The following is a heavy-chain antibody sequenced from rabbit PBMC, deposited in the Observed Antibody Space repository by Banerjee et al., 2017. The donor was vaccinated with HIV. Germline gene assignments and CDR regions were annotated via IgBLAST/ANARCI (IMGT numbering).Heavy chain of an antibody. V-gene: IGHV1S47*01. J-gene: IGHJ4*01. CDR3: ARGGSVAGDGYDL. D-gene: IGHD6-1*01. CDR2: IATGGSGST. Sequence: VRQAPGKGLEWIGCIATGGSGSTYYASWVNGRFSISRSTSLDTVTLQMTSLTAADTATYFCARGGSVAGDGYDLWGPGTLVTVS.